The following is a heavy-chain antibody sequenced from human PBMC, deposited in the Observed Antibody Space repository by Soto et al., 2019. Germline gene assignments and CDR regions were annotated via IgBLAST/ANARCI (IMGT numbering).Heavy chain of an antibody. D-gene: IGHD2-2*01. CDR2: VNAGGRSA. CDR1: GFTFSSYG. Sequence: QVQLVESGGGVVQPGRSLRLSCAASGFTFSSYGMHWVRQAPGKGLEWVSAVNAGGRSAFYADSVKGRFIISRDNSKNTLYLQMNSLRVEDTAVYYCAKDRGCSSATCYQADWGQGTLVTVSS. V-gene: IGHV3-NL1*01. J-gene: IGHJ4*02. CDR3: AKDRGCSSATCYQAD.